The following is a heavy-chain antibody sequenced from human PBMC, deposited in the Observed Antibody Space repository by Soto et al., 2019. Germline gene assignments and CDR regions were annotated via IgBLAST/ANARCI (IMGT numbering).Heavy chain of an antibody. CDR2: IIPIFGTA. Sequence: SVKVSCKASGGTFSSYAISWVRQAPGQGLEWMGGIIPIFGTANYAQEFQGRVTITADESTSTAYMELSSPRSEDTAVYYCARVGSGSGWLDPWGQGNLVTVSS. D-gene: IGHD3-10*01. J-gene: IGHJ5*02. CDR3: ARVGSGSGWLDP. V-gene: IGHV1-69*13. CDR1: GGTFSSYA.